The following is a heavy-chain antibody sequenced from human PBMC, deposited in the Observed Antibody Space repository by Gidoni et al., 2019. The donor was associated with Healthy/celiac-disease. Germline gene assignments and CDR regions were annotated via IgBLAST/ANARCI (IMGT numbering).Heavy chain of an antibody. CDR3: AKDRPPIAVAGSGAYYCYY. CDR2: ISGSSGST. Sequence: EVQLLESGGGLVQPGGSLRLSCAASGFTFSSYAMSWVRQAPGKGLEWVSAISGSSGSTYYADSVKGRFTISRDNSKNTLYLQMNSLRAEDTAVYYCAKDRPPIAVAGSGAYYCYYWGQGTLVTVSS. V-gene: IGHV3-23*01. D-gene: IGHD6-19*01. J-gene: IGHJ4*02. CDR1: GFTFSSYA.